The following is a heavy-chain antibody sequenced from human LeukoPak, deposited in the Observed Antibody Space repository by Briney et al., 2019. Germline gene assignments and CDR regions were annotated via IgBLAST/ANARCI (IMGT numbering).Heavy chain of an antibody. CDR1: GFTFSSYA. CDR2: ISSNGGST. V-gene: IGHV3-64*01. CDR3: ARLRTEGKDFWSGSDLGYMDV. J-gene: IGHJ6*03. D-gene: IGHD3-3*01. Sequence: GGSLRLSCAASGFTFSSYAMHWVRQAPGKGLEYVSAISSNGGSTYYANSVKGRFTISRDNSKNTLYLQMGSLRAEDMAVYYCARLRTEGKDFWSGSDLGYMDVWGKGTTVTVSS.